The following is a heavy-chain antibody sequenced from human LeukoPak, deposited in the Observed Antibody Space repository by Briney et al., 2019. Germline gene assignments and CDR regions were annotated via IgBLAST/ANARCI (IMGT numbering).Heavy chain of an antibody. CDR3: TRDGRRLRAFDI. CDR1: GFTFGDYA. Sequence: GRSLRLSCTASGFTFGDYAMSWVRQDPGKGLEWVGFIRSKAHGGTTEYAASVKGRFTISRDDSKSIAYLQMNSLKTEDTAVYYCTRDGRRLRAFDIWGQGTMVTVSS. CDR2: IRSKAHGGTT. J-gene: IGHJ3*02. D-gene: IGHD3-22*01. V-gene: IGHV3-49*04.